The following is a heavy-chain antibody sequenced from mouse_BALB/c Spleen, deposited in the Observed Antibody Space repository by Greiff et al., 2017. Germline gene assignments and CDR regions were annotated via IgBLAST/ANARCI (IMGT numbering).Heavy chain of an antibody. CDR3: ARHRDGYYLDY. J-gene: IGHJ2*01. CDR1: GFTFSSYG. V-gene: IGHV5-6*01. D-gene: IGHD2-3*01. CDR2: ISSGGSYT. Sequence: VQLQQSGGDLVKPGGSLKLSCAASGFTFSSYGMSWVRQTPDKRLEWVATISSGGSYTYYPDSVKGRFTISRDNAKNTLYLQMSSLKSEDTAMYYCARHRDGYYLDYWGQGTTLTVSS.